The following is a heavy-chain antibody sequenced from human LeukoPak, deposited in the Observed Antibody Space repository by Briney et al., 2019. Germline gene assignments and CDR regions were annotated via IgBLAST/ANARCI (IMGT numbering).Heavy chain of an antibody. CDR1: GFTFSSYA. J-gene: IGHJ4*02. CDR2: ISGGGGST. CDR3: ARDIGYDFWSGYYTGRRVSLFDY. Sequence: GGSLRLSCAASGFTFSSYAMNWVRQAPGKGLEWVSTISGGGGSTYYADSVKGRFTISRDTPKNTLYLQMNSLRAEDTAVYYCARDIGYDFWSGYYTGRRVSLFDYWGQGTLVTVSS. V-gene: IGHV3-23*01. D-gene: IGHD3-3*01.